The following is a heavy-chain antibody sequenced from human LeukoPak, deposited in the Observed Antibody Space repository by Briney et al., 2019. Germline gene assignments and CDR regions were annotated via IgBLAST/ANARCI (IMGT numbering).Heavy chain of an antibody. CDR3: ARDCSGGSCYDAFDY. CDR2: IIPIFGTA. V-gene: IGHV1-69*13. J-gene: IGHJ4*02. Sequence: GASVKVSCKASGYTFTSYAISWVRQAPGQGLEWMGGIIPIFGTANYAQKFQGRVTITADESTSTAYMELSSLRSEDTAVYYCARDCSGGSCYDAFDYWGQGTLVTVSS. D-gene: IGHD2-15*01. CDR1: GYTFTSYA.